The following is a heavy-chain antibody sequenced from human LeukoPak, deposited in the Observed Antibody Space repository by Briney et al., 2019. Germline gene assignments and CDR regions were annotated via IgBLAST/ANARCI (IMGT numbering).Heavy chain of an antibody. Sequence: GASVKVSCKASGYTFTGYYMHWVRQAPGQGLEWMGWINPNSGGTNYAQKFQGRVTMTRDTSISTAYMELSRLRSDDTAVYYCATTDDIVVVPAAPYFQHWGQGTLVTVSS. CDR1: GYTFTGYY. J-gene: IGHJ1*01. V-gene: IGHV1-2*02. CDR3: ATTDDIVVVPAAPYFQH. D-gene: IGHD2-2*01. CDR2: INPNSGGT.